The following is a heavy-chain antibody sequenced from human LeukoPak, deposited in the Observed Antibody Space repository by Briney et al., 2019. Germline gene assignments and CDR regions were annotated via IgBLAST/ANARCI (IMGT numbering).Heavy chain of an antibody. D-gene: IGHD3-3*01. Sequence: SETLSLTCAVCGGSFSGYYWSWIRQPPGKGLEWIGEINHSGSTNYNPSLKSRVTISVDTSKNQFSLKLSSVTAADTAVYYCARGRDFWSGYYRGYYFDYWGQGTLVTVSS. CDR3: ARGRDFWSGYYRGYYFDY. CDR2: INHSGST. V-gene: IGHV4-34*01. J-gene: IGHJ4*02. CDR1: GGSFSGYY.